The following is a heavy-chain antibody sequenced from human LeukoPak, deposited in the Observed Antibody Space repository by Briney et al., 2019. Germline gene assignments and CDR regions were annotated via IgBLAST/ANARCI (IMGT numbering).Heavy chain of an antibody. CDR3: ARQIRWLRYWFDP. CDR1: GGSFSGYY. Sequence: SETLSLTCAVYGGSFSGYYWSWIRQPPAKGLEWIGEINHSGSTNYNPSLKSRVTISVDTSKNQFSLKLSSVTAADTAVYYCARQIRWLRYWFDPWGQGTLVTVSS. V-gene: IGHV4-34*01. J-gene: IGHJ5*02. CDR2: INHSGST. D-gene: IGHD5-12*01.